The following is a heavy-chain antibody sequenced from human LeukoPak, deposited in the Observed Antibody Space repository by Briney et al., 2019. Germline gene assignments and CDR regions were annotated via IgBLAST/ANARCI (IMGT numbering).Heavy chain of an antibody. CDR1: GYTFTGYY. Sequence: GASVKVSCKASGYTFTGYYMHWVRQAPGQGLEWMGWINPNSGGTNYAQKFQGRVTMTRDTSISTAYMELSRLRSDDTAVYYCARTAFLCCSSTSCWHFDYWGQGTLVTVSS. CDR2: INPNSGGT. V-gene: IGHV1-2*02. D-gene: IGHD2-2*01. CDR3: ARTAFLCCSSTSCWHFDY. J-gene: IGHJ4*02.